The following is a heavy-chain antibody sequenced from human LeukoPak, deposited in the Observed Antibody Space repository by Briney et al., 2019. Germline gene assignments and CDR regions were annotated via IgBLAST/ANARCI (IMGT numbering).Heavy chain of an antibody. CDR2: IYYSGSS. V-gene: IGHV4-59*01. CDR1: GDSFSGNL. Sequence: PSETLSLTCAVYGDSFSGNLWTWIRQSPGKGLEWIGYIYYSGSSNYNPSLKSRVTISVDTSKNQFSLKLSSVTAADTAVYYCARAARLGSGSGTNWFDPWGQGTLVTVSS. J-gene: IGHJ5*02. CDR3: ARAARLGSGSGTNWFDP. D-gene: IGHD3-10*01.